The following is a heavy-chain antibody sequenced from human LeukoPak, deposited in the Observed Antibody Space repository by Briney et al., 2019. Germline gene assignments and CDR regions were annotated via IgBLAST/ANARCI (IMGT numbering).Heavy chain of an antibody. V-gene: IGHV1-8*01. J-gene: IGHJ5*02. D-gene: IGHD3-10*01. CDR3: ARGLRLLWFGESGFDP. CDR2: MNPNSGNT. Sequence: GASVKVSCKASGYTFTSYDINWVRQATGQGLEWMGWMNPNSGNTGYAQKFQGRVTMTRNTSISTAYMELSSLRSEDTAVYYCARGLRLLWFGESGFDPWGQGTLVTVSS. CDR1: GYTFTSYD.